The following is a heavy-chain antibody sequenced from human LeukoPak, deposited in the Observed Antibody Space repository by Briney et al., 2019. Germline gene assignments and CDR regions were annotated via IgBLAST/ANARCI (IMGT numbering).Heavy chain of an antibody. J-gene: IGHJ4*02. CDR1: GGSISSSSYY. CDR2: IYYSGST. Sequence: PSETLSLTCTVSGGSISSSSYYWGWIRQPPGKGLEWIGSIYYSGSTYYNPSLKSRVTISVDTSKNQFSLKLSSVTAAGTAVYYCARHGGYHSPIDYWGQGTLVTVSS. D-gene: IGHD3-22*01. V-gene: IGHV4-39*01. CDR3: ARHGGYHSPIDY.